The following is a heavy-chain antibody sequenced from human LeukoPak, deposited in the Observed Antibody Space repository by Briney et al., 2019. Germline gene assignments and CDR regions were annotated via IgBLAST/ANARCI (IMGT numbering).Heavy chain of an antibody. CDR1: GGTFSSYA. CDR2: IIPILGIA. D-gene: IGHD4-17*01. V-gene: IGHV1-69*04. CDR3: ARQALEVSNYGDYDLSYYGMDV. J-gene: IGHJ6*02. Sequence: GASVKVSCKASGGTFSSYAISWVRQAPGQGLEWMGRIIPILGIANYAQKFQGRVTITADKSTSTAYMELSSLRSEDTAVYYCARQALEVSNYGDYDLSYYGMDVWGQGTTVTVSS.